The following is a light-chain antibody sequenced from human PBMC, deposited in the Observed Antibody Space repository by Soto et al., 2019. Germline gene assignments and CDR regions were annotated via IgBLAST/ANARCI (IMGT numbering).Light chain of an antibody. CDR1: QGISSW. V-gene: IGKV1-12*01. Sequence: DIQMTQSPSSVSASVGASVTITCRASQGISSWLAWYQQQPGKAPKLLMFASSTLQSGVPSRFSGSASGTVFNLTITSLQPEDSANYFCQQCFGFPETFGGGTKVEIK. CDR2: ASS. CDR3: QQCFGFPET. J-gene: IGKJ4*01.